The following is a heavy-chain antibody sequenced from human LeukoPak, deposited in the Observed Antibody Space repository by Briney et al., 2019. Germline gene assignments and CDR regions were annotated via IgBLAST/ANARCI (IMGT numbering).Heavy chain of an antibody. CDR2: INPSGGST. Sequence: GASVKVSCKASGYTFTSYYMHWVRQAPGQGLEWMGIINPSGGSTSYAQKFQGRVTMTRDMSTSTVYMELSSLRSEDTAVYYCARDQSVNPVGATLIHYYFDYWGQGTLVTVSS. J-gene: IGHJ4*02. V-gene: IGHV1-46*01. CDR3: ARDQSVNPVGATLIHYYFDY. CDR1: GYTFTSYY. D-gene: IGHD1-26*01.